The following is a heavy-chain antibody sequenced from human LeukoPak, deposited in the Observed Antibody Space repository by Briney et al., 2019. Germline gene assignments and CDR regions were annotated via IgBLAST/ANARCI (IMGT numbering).Heavy chain of an antibody. V-gene: IGHV3-53*01. CDR2: IYSGGNT. CDR3: ARRAGEYSHPYDY. CDR1: GFTVSSNS. Sequence: GGSLRLSCTVSGFTVSSNSMSWVRQAPGKGLGWVSFIYSGGNTLYSDSVKGRFTISRDNSKNTLYLQMNSLRAEDTAVYYCARRAGEYSHPYDYWGQGTLVTVSS. J-gene: IGHJ4*02. D-gene: IGHD4-17*01.